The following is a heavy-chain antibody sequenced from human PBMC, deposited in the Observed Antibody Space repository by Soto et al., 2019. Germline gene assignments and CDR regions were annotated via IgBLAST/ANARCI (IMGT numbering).Heavy chain of an antibody. V-gene: IGHV3-23*01. CDR1: GLTFSSYA. Sequence: GGSLRLSCAASGLTFSSYAMTWVRQAPGKGLEWVSAISGSGGSTYYADSVKGRFTISRDNSKNTLYLQMNSLRAEDTAVYYCAKNFRWNDDWFDPWGQGTLVTVSS. CDR2: ISGSGGST. J-gene: IGHJ5*02. D-gene: IGHD1-1*01. CDR3: AKNFRWNDDWFDP.